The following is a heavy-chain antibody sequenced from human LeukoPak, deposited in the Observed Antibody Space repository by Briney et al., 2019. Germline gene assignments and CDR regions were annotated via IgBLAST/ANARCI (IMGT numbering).Heavy chain of an antibody. J-gene: IGHJ5*02. V-gene: IGHV4-39*01. CDR3: ARVYSGSYFEFDP. CDR2: IYYSGST. CDR1: GGSISSSSYY. D-gene: IGHD1-26*01. Sequence: SETLSLTCTVSGGSISSSSYYWGWIRQPPGKGLEWIGSIYYSGSTYYNPSLKSRVTISVDTPKNQFSLKLSSVTAADTAVYYCARVYSGSYFEFDPWGQGTLVTVSS.